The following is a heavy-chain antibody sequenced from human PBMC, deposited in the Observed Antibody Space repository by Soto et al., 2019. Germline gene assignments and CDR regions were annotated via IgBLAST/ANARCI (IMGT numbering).Heavy chain of an antibody. J-gene: IGHJ4*02. D-gene: IGHD6-6*01. V-gene: IGHV4-34*02. Sequence: QVQLQQRGAGLLRPSETLSLTCVVYDGSFSGFYWSWIRQPPAKGLEWIGDIDHSGSTHYNPSLKRRLTLSIDTSNNHFSLSLTSVTAADAGTYFCSRGRPPRYWGQGTLVTVSS. CDR1: DGSFSGFY. CDR3: SRGRPPRY. CDR2: IDHSGST.